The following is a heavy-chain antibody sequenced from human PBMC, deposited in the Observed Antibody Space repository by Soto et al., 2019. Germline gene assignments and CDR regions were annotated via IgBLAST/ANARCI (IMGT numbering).Heavy chain of an antibody. D-gene: IGHD3-3*01. CDR1: GYSFTSYW. J-gene: IGHJ6*02. Sequence: GESLKISCKGSGYSFTSYWIGWVRQMPGKGLEWMGIIYPGDSDTRYSPSFQGQVTISADKSISTAYLQLSSLKAADTAMYYCARTYYDFWSGPRVYYYYGMDVWGQGTTVTVSS. CDR3: ARTYYDFWSGPRVYYYYGMDV. CDR2: IYPGDSDT. V-gene: IGHV5-51*01.